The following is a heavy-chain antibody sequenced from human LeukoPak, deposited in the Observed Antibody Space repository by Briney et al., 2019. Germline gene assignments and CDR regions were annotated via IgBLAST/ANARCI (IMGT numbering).Heavy chain of an antibody. Sequence: SETLSLTCTVSGGSISSSSYYWGWIRQPPGKGLEWIGSIYYSGSTYYNPSLKSRVTISVDTSKNQFSLKLSSVTAADTAVYYCARDQGIAAPRGAFDIWGQGTMVTVSS. J-gene: IGHJ3*02. V-gene: IGHV4-39*07. CDR3: ARDQGIAAPRGAFDI. D-gene: IGHD6-13*01. CDR1: GGSISSSSYY. CDR2: IYYSGST.